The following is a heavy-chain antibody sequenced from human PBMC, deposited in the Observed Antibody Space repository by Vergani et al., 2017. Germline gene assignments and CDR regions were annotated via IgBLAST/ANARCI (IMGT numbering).Heavy chain of an antibody. CDR3: ARGALWIRQGFHY. D-gene: IGHD1-1*01. J-gene: IGHJ4*02. Sequence: QVQLHQWGAGLLKPSETLSLTCDVSGGSFNGFYWTWIRQSPGKGLEWIGEINHSGSTNYNPSRKSRVTLSIDTSKKQFSLKLNSVTAADTAVYYCARGALWIRQGFHYWGQGTLVTVSP. CDR2: INHSGST. V-gene: IGHV4-34*01. CDR1: GGSFNGFY.